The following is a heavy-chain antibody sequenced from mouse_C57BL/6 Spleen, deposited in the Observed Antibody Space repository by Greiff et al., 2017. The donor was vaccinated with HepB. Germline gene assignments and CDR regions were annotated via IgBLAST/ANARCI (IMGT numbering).Heavy chain of an antibody. J-gene: IGHJ1*03. V-gene: IGHV1-4*01. D-gene: IGHD2-4*01. Sequence: VQLQQSGAELARPGASVKMSCKASGYTFTSYTMHWVKQRPGQGLEWIGYINPSSGYTKYNQKFKDKATLTADKSSSTAYMQLSSLTSEDSAVYYCARSGDYDSWYFDVWGTRTTVTVSS. CDR2: INPSSGYT. CDR1: GYTFTSYT. CDR3: ARSGDYDSWYFDV.